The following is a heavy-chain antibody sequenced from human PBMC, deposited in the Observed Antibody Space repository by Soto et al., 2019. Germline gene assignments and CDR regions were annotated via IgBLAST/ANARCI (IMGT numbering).Heavy chain of an antibody. CDR1: GFTFSSYW. D-gene: IGHD3-10*01. V-gene: IGHV3-74*01. CDR2: INSDGSST. J-gene: IGHJ4*02. Sequence: EVQLVESGGSIVQPGGSLRLSGAASGFTFSSYWMHWVRQAPGKGLVWVSRINSDGSSTSYADSVKGRFTISRDNAKNTLYLQMNSLRAEDTAVYYCARDRGWFGEVPFDYWGQGTLVTVSS. CDR3: ARDRGWFGEVPFDY.